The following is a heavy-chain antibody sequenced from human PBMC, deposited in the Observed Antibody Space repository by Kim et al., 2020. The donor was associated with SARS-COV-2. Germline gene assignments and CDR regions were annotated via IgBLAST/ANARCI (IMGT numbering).Heavy chain of an antibody. V-gene: IGHV3-23*01. D-gene: IGHD3-10*01. Sequence: GGSLRLSCAASGFTFSSYAMSWVRQAPGKGLEWVSAISGSGGSTYYADSVKGRFTISRDNSKNTLYLQMNSLRAEDTAVYYCAHVLLWFGETACEFCYNYWGQGTLVTVSS. J-gene: IGHJ4*02. CDR3: AHVLLWFGETACEFCYNY. CDR1: GFTFSSYA. CDR2: ISGSGGST.